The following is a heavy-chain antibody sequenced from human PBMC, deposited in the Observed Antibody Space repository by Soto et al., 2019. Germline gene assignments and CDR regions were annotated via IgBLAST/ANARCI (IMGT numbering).Heavy chain of an antibody. Sequence: PSETLSLTCTVSGGSISSSSYYWGWIRQPPGKGQEWIGSIYYSGSTYYNPSLKSRVTISVDTSKNQFSLKLSSVTAADTAVYFCASLNSSGWYYYYYGMDVWGQGTTVTVSS. J-gene: IGHJ6*02. CDR3: ASLNSSGWYYYYYGMDV. V-gene: IGHV4-39*01. D-gene: IGHD6-19*01. CDR1: GGSISSSSYY. CDR2: IYYSGST.